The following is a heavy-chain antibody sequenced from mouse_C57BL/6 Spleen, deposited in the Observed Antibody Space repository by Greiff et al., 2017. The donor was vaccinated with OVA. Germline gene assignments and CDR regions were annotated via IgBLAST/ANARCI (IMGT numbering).Heavy chain of an antibody. D-gene: IGHD2-5*01. J-gene: IGHJ1*03. CDR3: ARYSNYVRYFDV. V-gene: IGHV1-63*01. CDR2: IYPGGGYT. Sequence: VQLQQSGAELVRPGTSVKMSCKASGYTFTNYWIGWAKQRPGHGLEWIGYIYPGGGYTNYTEKFKGKATLTADKSSSTAYMQFSSLTSEDSAIYYCARYSNYVRYFDVWGTGTTVTVSS. CDR1: GYTFTNYW.